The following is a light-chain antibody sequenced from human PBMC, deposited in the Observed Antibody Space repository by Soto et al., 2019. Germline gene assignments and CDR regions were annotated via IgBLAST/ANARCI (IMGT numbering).Light chain of an antibody. J-gene: IGKJ1*01. CDR3: QQGFSAPPWT. CDR2: DAS. CDR1: QSINNY. Sequence: DIQMTQSPSSLSASVGDRVTITCRSSQSINNYLSWYQQRPGKAPKVIIYDASSLQSGVPSRFSVSGSGTDFTLTISSLQPEDFATYYCQQGFSAPPWTFGQGTKVEV. V-gene: IGKV1-39*01.